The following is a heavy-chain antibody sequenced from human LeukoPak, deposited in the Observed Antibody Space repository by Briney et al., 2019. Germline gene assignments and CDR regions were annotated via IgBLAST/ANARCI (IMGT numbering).Heavy chain of an antibody. Sequence: PGGYLRLSCAASGFTVSSNYMSWVRQAPGKGLVWVSSIDSSSSYIYYADSVKGRFTISRDNAENSLYLQMNSLRAEDTAVYYCARGATYAYYQDYWGQGTLVTVSS. CDR2: IDSSSSYI. J-gene: IGHJ4*02. D-gene: IGHD1-26*01. CDR3: ARGATYAYYQDY. V-gene: IGHV3-21*01. CDR1: GFTVSSNY.